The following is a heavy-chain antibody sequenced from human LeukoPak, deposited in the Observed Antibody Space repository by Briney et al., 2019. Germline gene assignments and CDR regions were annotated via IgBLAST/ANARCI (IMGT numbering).Heavy chain of an antibody. Sequence: SETLSLTCTVSGGSISSYYWGWIRQPPGKRLEWIGSIYYSGSAHYNPSLKSRATISVDTSKNQFSLKLASVTAADTAVYYYGRLKWVWDGRGEVDYWGQGTLVTVSS. J-gene: IGHJ4*02. V-gene: IGHV4-39*01. CDR1: GGSISSYY. CDR3: GRLKWVWDGRGEVDY. CDR2: IYYSGSA. D-gene: IGHD1-26*01.